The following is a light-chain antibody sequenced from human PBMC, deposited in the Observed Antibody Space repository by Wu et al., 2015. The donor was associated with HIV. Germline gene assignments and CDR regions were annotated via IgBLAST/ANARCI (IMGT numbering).Light chain of an antibody. CDR3: LQSYSTLWT. Sequence: YLNWYQQKPGKGPLRPLDLCCIQFAKRGPIRFSGSGSGTDFTLTISSLQPEDFATYYCLQSYSTLWTFGQGTKVEIK. CDR1: Y. J-gene: IGKJ1*01. V-gene: IGKV1-39*01. CDR2: CI.